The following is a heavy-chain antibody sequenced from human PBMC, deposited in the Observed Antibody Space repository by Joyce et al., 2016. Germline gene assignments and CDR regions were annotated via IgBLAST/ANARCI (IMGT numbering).Heavy chain of an antibody. CDR2: IHGSGST. J-gene: IGHJ6*02. CDR3: AREAVYKTYYYGMDV. Sequence: QVQLQESGPGLVKPSQTLSLICTVSGGSINNNNYYWSWSRQPAGKGLEWIGRIHGSGSTTYTPSLKGRVTISMDTPKKQISLKVTSVTAADTAVYYCAREAVYKTYYYGMDVWGQGTTVTVSS. V-gene: IGHV4-61*02. D-gene: IGHD1-14*01. CDR1: GGSINNNNYY.